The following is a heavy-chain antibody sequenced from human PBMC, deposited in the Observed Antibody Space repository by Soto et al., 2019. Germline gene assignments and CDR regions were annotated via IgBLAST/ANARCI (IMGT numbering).Heavy chain of an antibody. V-gene: IGHV4-31*03. CDR3: AREAIAVAGTASWFGP. CDR2: ISYSGST. CDR1: GGSISSGGYY. Sequence: QVQLQESGPGLVKPSQTLSLTCTVSGGSISSGGYYWSWIRQHPGKGLEWIGYISYSGSTYYNPSLKSRVSISVDTSKNQFSLKLSSVTAAETAVYYCAREAIAVAGTASWFGPWGQGTLVTVSS. D-gene: IGHD6-19*01. J-gene: IGHJ5*02.